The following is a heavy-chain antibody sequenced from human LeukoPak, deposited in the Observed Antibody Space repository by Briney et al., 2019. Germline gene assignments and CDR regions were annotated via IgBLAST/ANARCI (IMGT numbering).Heavy chain of an antibody. CDR1: GGSLNSSNW. D-gene: IGHD6-19*01. J-gene: IGHJ5*02. CDR2: IYHSGST. Sequence: TPSGTLSLTCAVSGGSLNSSNWWSWVRQSPGKGLEWIGEIYHSGSTNYNPSLKSRVTISVDKSKNQFSLKLSSVTAADTAVYYCARDRSGWYDGFDPWGQGTLVTVSS. CDR3: ARDRSGWYDGFDP. V-gene: IGHV4-4*02.